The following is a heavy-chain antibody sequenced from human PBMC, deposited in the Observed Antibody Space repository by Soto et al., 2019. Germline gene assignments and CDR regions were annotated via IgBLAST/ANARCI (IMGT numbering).Heavy chain of an antibody. D-gene: IGHD2-21*02. V-gene: IGHV4-59*01. J-gene: IGHJ6*02. CDR2: MYNTGST. CDR3: ARDLWGYCGTDCYPLDV. CDR1: GGSISRYY. Sequence: SETLSLTCTFSGGSISRYYWSWIRQPPWKGLEWIGYMYNTGSTVYNPPFKSRVTISVDTSKNQFSLKLNSVTAADTAVYYCARDLWGYCGTDCYPLDVWGQGTTVTVS.